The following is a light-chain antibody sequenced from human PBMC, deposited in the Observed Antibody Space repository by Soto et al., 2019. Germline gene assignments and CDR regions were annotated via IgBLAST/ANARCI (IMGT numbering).Light chain of an antibody. J-gene: IGLJ7*01. CDR2: DNN. Sequence: QSVLTQPPSVSGAPGRRVTISCTGSSSNIGAGYDVHWYQQLPGTVPRLLIYDNNNRPSGVPDRFSGSRSGTSASLAITGLQPEDEADYYCQSYASSLSASVFGGGTQLTVL. V-gene: IGLV1-40*01. CDR3: QSYASSLSASV. CDR1: SSNIGAGYD.